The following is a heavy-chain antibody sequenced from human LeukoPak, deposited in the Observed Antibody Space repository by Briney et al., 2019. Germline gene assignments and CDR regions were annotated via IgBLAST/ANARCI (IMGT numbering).Heavy chain of an antibody. J-gene: IGHJ3*02. D-gene: IGHD2-15*01. CDR3: ATYCSGGSCLDAFDI. CDR1: GGSISSSNW. CDR2: IYHSGST. Sequence: SSETLSLTCAVSGGSISSSNWWSWVRQPPGKGLEWIGEIYHSGSTNYNPSLKSRVTISVDKSKNQFSLKLSSVTAADTAVYYCATYCSGGSCLDAFDIWGQGTMVTVSA. V-gene: IGHV4-4*02.